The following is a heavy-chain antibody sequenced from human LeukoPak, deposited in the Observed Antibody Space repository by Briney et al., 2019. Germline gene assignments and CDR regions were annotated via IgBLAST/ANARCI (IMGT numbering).Heavy chain of an antibody. D-gene: IGHD3-10*01. V-gene: IGHV1-18*01. J-gene: IGHJ6*03. CDR2: ISAYNGNT. Sequence: ASVKVSCKASGYTFTSYGISWVRQAPGQGLEWMGWISAYNGNTNYAQKLQGRVTMTTDTSTSTAYMELSSLRSEDTAVYYCARGLLDGGYYYYYMDVWGKGTTVTVSS. CDR1: GYTFTSYG. CDR3: ARGLLDGGYYYYYMDV.